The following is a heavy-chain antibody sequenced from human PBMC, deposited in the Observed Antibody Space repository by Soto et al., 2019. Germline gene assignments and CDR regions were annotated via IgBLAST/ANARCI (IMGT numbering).Heavy chain of an antibody. CDR1: GFTSSDHY. J-gene: IGHJ3*02. V-gene: IGHV3-72*01. CDR2: SRKKSNNYST. D-gene: IGHD3-22*01. CDR3: ARANQPYGHYSFDI. Sequence: HPGGSLRLSCAVSGFTSSDHYMDWVRQAPGKGLEWVGRSRKKSNNYSTEYATSVKGRFTISRDESENKLFLQMNGLKIEDTAIYYCARANQPYGHYSFDIWGQGTMVTVSS.